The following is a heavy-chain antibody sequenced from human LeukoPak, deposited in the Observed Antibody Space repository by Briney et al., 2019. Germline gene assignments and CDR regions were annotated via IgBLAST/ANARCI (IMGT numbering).Heavy chain of an antibody. V-gene: IGHV3-7*01. J-gene: IGHJ4*02. D-gene: IGHD3-10*01. Sequence: PGGSLRLSCAASGFTFSSYWMSWVRQAPGKGLEWVANIKQDGSEINYVDSVKGRFTISRDNAKNSVYLQMNSLRAEDTAVYYCARVGIGLLWFGKSSYYFDYWGQGTLVTVSS. CDR3: ARVGIGLLWFGKSSYYFDY. CDR1: GFTFSSYW. CDR2: IKQDGSEI.